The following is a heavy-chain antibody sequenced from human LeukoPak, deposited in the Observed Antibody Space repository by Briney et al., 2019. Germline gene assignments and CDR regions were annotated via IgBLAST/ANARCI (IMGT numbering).Heavy chain of an antibody. V-gene: IGHV3-15*01. CDR1: GLTFSNAW. J-gene: IGHJ4*02. D-gene: IGHD3-22*01. CDR3: TTGTPYDSGAYYSVY. Sequence: PGGSLRLSCAASGLTFSNAWMSWVRQAPGKGLEWVGRIKSKTDGGTTDYAAPVKGRFTISRDDSKNTLYLQMNSLKTEDTAVYYCTTGTPYDSGAYYSVYWGQGTLVTVSS. CDR2: IKSKTDGGTT.